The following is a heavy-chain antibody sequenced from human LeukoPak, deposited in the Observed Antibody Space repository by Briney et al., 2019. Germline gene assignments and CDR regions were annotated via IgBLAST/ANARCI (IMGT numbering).Heavy chain of an antibody. J-gene: IGHJ3*02. CDR1: GFTVSSNY. D-gene: IGHD6-19*01. CDR3: ARDSRGILSLAFDI. Sequence: QPGGSLRLSCAASGFTVSSNYMSWVRQAPGKGLEWVSVIYSGGSTYYADSVKGRFTISRDNSKNTLYLQMNSLRAEDTAVYYCARDSRGILSLAFDIWGQGTMVTVSS. CDR2: IYSGGST. V-gene: IGHV3-53*01.